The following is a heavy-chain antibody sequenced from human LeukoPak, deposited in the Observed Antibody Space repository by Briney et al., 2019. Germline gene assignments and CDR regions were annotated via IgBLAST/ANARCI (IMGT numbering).Heavy chain of an antibody. J-gene: IGHJ3*02. CDR3: VYSYGWGDAFDI. Sequence: ASVKLSCKASGYTFASYGISWVRQAPGQGLEWMGWISAYNGNTNYAQKLQGRVTMTTDTSTSTAYMELSSLRSEDTAVYYCVYSYGWGDAFDIWGQGTMVTVSS. D-gene: IGHD5-18*01. V-gene: IGHV1-18*01. CDR2: ISAYNGNT. CDR1: GYTFASYG.